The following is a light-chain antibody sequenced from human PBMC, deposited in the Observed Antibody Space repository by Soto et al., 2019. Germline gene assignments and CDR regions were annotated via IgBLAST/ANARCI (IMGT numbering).Light chain of an antibody. CDR1: QSVSSSY. CDR3: QQYGSSPPIT. CDR2: GAS. Sequence: EIVLTQSPGTLSLSPGERATLSCRASQSVSSSYLAWYQQKPGQAPRLLIYGASSRATGIPDRFSGSGSGTDFTLTISRLVPEDFAVYYCQQYGSSPPITCGQGTRLEIK. V-gene: IGKV3-20*01. J-gene: IGKJ5*01.